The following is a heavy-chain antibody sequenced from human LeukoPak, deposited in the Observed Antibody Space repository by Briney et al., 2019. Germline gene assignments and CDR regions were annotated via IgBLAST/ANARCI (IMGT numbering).Heavy chain of an antibody. Sequence: ASVKVSCTASGGTFSSYAISWVRQAPGQGLEWMGRIIPILGIANYAQKFQGRVTITADKSTSTAYMELSSLRSEDTAVYYCARRGGTSGGPYFDYWGQGTLVTVSS. J-gene: IGHJ4*02. CDR3: ARRGGTSGGPYFDY. V-gene: IGHV1-69*04. D-gene: IGHD2-2*01. CDR2: IIPILGIA. CDR1: GGTFSSYA.